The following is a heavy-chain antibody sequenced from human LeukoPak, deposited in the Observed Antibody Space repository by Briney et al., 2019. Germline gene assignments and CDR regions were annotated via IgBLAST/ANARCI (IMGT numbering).Heavy chain of an antibody. Sequence: PGGTLRLSCAASGFTFSSYSMNWVRQAPGKGLEWVSSISSSSSYIYYADSVKGRFTISRDNAKNSLYLQMNSLRAEDTAVYYCARTGRRGSLWGQETNWFDPWGQGTLVTVSS. V-gene: IGHV3-21*01. D-gene: IGHD7-27*01. CDR2: ISSSSSYI. CDR3: ARTGRRGSLWGQETNWFDP. CDR1: GFTFSSYS. J-gene: IGHJ5*02.